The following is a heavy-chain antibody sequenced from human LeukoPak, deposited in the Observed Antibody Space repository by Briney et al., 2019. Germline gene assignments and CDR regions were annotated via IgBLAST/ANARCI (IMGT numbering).Heavy chain of an antibody. CDR2: MNPNSGNT. CDR1: GYTFTSYD. V-gene: IGHV1-8*03. D-gene: IGHD6-13*01. Sequence: GASVKVSCKASGYTFTSYDINWVRQATGQGLEWMGWMNPNSGNTGYAQKFQGRVTITRNTSISTAYMELSSLRSEDTAVYYCARGPRGIWQQLVAHYYYYYYMDVWGKGTTVTVSS. CDR3: ARGPRGIWQQLVAHYYYYYYMDV. J-gene: IGHJ6*03.